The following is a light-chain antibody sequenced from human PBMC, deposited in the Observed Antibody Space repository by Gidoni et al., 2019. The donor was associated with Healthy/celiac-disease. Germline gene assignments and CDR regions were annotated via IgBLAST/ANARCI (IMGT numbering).Light chain of an antibody. CDR3: QQYNNWGT. Sequence: EIVMTQSPATLSVSPGERATPPSRASQSVSSNLAWYQQKPGQAPRLLIYGASTRATGIPARFSGSGSGKEFTLTISSLQSEDFAVYYCQQYNNWGTFGQGTKVEIK. CDR1: QSVSSN. V-gene: IGKV3-15*01. CDR2: GAS. J-gene: IGKJ1*01.